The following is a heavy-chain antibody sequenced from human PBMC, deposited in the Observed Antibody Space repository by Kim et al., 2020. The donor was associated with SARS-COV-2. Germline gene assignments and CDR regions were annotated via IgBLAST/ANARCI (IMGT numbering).Heavy chain of an antibody. CDR2: IYHSGST. CDR1: GGSISSSNW. D-gene: IGHD3-10*01. J-gene: IGHJ6*02. V-gene: IGHV4-4*02. Sequence: SETLSLTCAVSGGSISSSNWWSWVRQPPGKGLEWIGEIYHSGSTNYNPSLKSRVTISVDKSKNQFSLKLSSVTAADTAVYYCARGGFMVRGVYGMDVWGQGTTVTVSS. CDR3: ARGGFMVRGVYGMDV.